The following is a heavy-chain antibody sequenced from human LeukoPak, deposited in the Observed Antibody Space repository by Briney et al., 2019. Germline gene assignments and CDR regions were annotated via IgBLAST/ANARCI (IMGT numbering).Heavy chain of an antibody. Sequence: PSETLSLTCTVSGGSISSSSYYWGWIRQPPGKGLEWIGSIYYSGSTFYNPSLKSRVTISVDTSKNQFSLKLSSVTAADTAVYYCATGRMVRGVNPPDYWGQGTLVTVSS. J-gene: IGHJ4*02. CDR1: GGSISSSSYY. D-gene: IGHD3-10*01. V-gene: IGHV4-39*07. CDR2: IYYSGST. CDR3: ATGRMVRGVNPPDY.